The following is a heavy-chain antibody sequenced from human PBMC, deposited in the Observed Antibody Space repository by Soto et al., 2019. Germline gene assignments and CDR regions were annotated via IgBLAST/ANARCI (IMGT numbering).Heavy chain of an antibody. CDR2: ISGSGSTT. CDR1: GFTFSDYA. V-gene: IGHV3-23*01. J-gene: IGHJ4*02. D-gene: IGHD3-16*01. CDR3: AKDGAHMSYFDY. Sequence: EVQLLESGGGLVQPGGSLRLSCAASGFTFSDYAMSWVRQAPGEGLEWVSGISGSGSTTYYADSVKGRFTISRDNSKNTLYLQMNSLRGDDTALYYCAKDGAHMSYFDYWGQGTLVTVSS.